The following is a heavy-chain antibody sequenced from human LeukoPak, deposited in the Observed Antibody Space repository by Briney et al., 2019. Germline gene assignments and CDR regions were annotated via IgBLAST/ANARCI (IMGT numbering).Heavy chain of an antibody. Sequence: GGSLRLSCAASGFTFNNYWMHWVRQAPGKRLVWVSRISKDGSTTNYADSVKGRFTISRDNAKNTLYLQMNSLTAEDTALYYCARGASSGYRIDYWGQGTLVTVSS. D-gene: IGHD5-18*01. CDR3: ARGASSGYRIDY. CDR1: GFTFNNYW. CDR2: ISKDGSTT. J-gene: IGHJ4*02. V-gene: IGHV3-74*01.